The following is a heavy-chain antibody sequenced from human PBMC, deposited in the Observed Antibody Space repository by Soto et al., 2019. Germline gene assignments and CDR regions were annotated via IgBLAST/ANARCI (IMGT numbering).Heavy chain of an antibody. Sequence: PGESLKISCKGSGYNFNNYWIAWVREMPGKGLEWMGLIYPGDSDTRYNPSFQGQVTISADKALNSAFLQWSSLKASDSGIYYCASLPTASAWFDPWGQGTLVTVSS. CDR3: ASLPTASAWFDP. J-gene: IGHJ5*02. CDR1: GYNFNNYW. V-gene: IGHV5-51*01. CDR2: IYPGDSDT.